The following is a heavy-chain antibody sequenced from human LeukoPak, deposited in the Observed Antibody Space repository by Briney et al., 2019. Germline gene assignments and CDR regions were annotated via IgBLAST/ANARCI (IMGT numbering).Heavy chain of an antibody. D-gene: IGHD2-21*01. V-gene: IGHV4-39*07. CDR1: GGSISSSSYY. CDR3: ARDDWSDRDYYYYMDV. Sequence: SETLSLTCTVSGGSISSSSYYWGWIRQPPGKGLEWIGSIYYSGSTYYNPSLESRVTISVDTSKNQFSLKLSSVTAADTAVYYCARDDWSDRDYYYYMDVWGKGTTVTISS. CDR2: IYYSGST. J-gene: IGHJ6*03.